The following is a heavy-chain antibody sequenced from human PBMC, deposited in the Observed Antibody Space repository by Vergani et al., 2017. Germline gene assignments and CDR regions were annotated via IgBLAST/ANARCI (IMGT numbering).Heavy chain of an antibody. Sequence: QVQLVESGGGLVKPGGSLRLSCAASGFTFSDYYMSWIRQAPGKGLEWVSYISSSSSYTNYADSVKGRFTISRDNAKNSLYLQMNSLRAEDTAVYYCARSKYYYDSSGSDRRGAFDIWGQGTMVTVSS. CDR2: ISSSSSYT. CDR1: GFTFSDYY. J-gene: IGHJ3*02. D-gene: IGHD3-22*01. CDR3: ARSKYYYDSSGSDRRGAFDI. V-gene: IGHV3-11*05.